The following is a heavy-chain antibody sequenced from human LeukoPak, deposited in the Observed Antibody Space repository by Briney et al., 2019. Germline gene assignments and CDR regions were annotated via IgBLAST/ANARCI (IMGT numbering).Heavy chain of an antibody. Sequence: SSETLSLTCTVSGGSISSYYWSWIRQPAGKGLEWIGRIYTSGSTNYNPSLKSRVTMSVDTSKNQFSLKRSSVTAADTAVYYCARDQITMVRGVIMTEAFDIWGQGTMVTVSS. D-gene: IGHD3-10*01. CDR1: GGSISSYY. CDR2: IYTSGST. J-gene: IGHJ3*02. CDR3: ARDQITMVRGVIMTEAFDI. V-gene: IGHV4-4*07.